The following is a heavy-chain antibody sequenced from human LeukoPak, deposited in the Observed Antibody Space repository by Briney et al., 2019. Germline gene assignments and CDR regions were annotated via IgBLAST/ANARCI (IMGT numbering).Heavy chain of an antibody. CDR1: GYTFTSYD. CDR2: MNPNSGNT. D-gene: IGHD3-22*01. CDR3: ARSNPHYDSSGYYVGSDY. V-gene: IGHV1-8*01. Sequence: GASVKVSCKASGYTFTSYDINWVRQATGQGLEWMGWMNPNSGNTGYAQKFQGRVTMTRNTSISTAYMELSSLRSEDTAVYYCARSNPHYDSSGYYVGSDYWGQGTLVTVSS. J-gene: IGHJ4*02.